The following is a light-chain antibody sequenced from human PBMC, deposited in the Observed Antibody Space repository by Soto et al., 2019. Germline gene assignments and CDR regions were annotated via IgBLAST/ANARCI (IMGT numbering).Light chain of an antibody. J-gene: IGKJ1*01. CDR1: QTIYSN. Sequence: IVMTQSPATLSVSPGERATLSCRAGQTIYSNVAWYQQRPGQAPRLLIYRASTRATGVPARLSGSGSGTEFTLTISGLQSEDFALYYCQQYQNLWTFGQGTKVEIK. CDR3: QQYQNLWT. CDR2: RAS. V-gene: IGKV3-15*01.